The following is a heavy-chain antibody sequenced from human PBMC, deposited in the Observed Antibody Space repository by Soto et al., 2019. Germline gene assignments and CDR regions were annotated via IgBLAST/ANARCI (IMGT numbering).Heavy chain of an antibody. Sequence: QITLTESGPTLVKPTQTLTLTCTFSGISLTNSGVGLSWIRQPPGKDLEWLAVIYWDDAKHFSPSQKSRLTITKDTSKNQVVLTMTNMDSVDKATYFCAQMDFDLYGMDVWGQGTTVIVSS. CDR3: AQMDFDLYGMDV. CDR1: GISLTNSGVG. D-gene: IGHD3-9*01. CDR2: IYWDDAK. J-gene: IGHJ6*02. V-gene: IGHV2-5*02.